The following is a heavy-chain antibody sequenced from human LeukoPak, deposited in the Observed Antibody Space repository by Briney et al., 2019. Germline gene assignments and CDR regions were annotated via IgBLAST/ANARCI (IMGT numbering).Heavy chain of an antibody. CDR2: ISGSGGST. CDR3: AKTATLRITMVRGVYFDY. CDR1: GFTFSSYA. D-gene: IGHD3-10*01. J-gene: IGHJ4*02. V-gene: IGHV3-23*01. Sequence: GGSLRLSCAAYGFTFSSYAMSWVRQAPGKGLEWVSAISGSGGSTYYADSVKGRFTISRDNSKNTLYLQMNSLRAEDTAVYYCAKTATLRITMVRGVYFDYWGQGTLVTVSS.